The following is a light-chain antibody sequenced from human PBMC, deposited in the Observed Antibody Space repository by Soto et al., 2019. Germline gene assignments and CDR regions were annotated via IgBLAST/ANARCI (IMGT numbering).Light chain of an antibody. CDR1: SSDVGSYNL. V-gene: IGLV2-23*01. CDR3: CSYAGSSPYVV. J-gene: IGLJ2*01. Sequence: QSVLTQPASVSGSPGQLITISCTGTSSDVGSYNLVSWYQQHPGKAPKLMIYEGSKRPSGVSNRFSGSKSGNTASLTISGLQAEDEADYYCCSYAGSSPYVVFGGGTQLTVL. CDR2: EGS.